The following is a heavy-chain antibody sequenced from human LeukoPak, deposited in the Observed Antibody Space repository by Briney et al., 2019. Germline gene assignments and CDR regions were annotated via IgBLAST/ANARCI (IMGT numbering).Heavy chain of an antibody. D-gene: IGHD3-10*01. J-gene: IGHJ4*02. CDR1: GYTFTGYY. CDR2: INPNSGGT. CDR3: ARAQFMGPLYYFDY. Sequence: ASVKVSCKASGYTFTGYYMHWVRQAPGQGLEWMGWINPNSGGTNYAQKFQGRVTMTRDTSISTAYMELSGLRSEDTAVYYCARAQFMGPLYYFDYWGQGTLVTVSS. V-gene: IGHV1-2*02.